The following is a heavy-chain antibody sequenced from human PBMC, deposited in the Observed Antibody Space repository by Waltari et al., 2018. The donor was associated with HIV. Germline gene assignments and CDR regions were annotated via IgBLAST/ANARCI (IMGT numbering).Heavy chain of an antibody. CDR1: GLPFSSYA. D-gene: IGHD6-13*01. V-gene: IGHV3-30*01. Sequence: QVQLVESGGGVVQSGRSLRLSCAASGLPFSSYAMHWVRQAPGKGLEWVAVISYDGSNKYYADSVKGRFTISRDNSKNTLYLQMNSLRAEDTAVYFCASALRIVAANDYWGQGTLVTVSS. CDR2: ISYDGSNK. J-gene: IGHJ4*02. CDR3: ASALRIVAANDY.